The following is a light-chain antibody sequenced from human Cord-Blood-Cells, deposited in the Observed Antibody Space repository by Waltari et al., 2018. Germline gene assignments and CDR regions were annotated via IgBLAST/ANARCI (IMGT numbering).Light chain of an antibody. Sequence: EIVLTQSPATLSLSPGERATLSCRASQSVSSYLAWYPQKPGQAPRLLIYDASNRATGIPSRFSGSGSGTDFTLTISSLEPEDFAVYYCQQRSNWPPGGTFGPGTKVDIK. CDR2: DAS. V-gene: IGKV3-11*01. J-gene: IGKJ3*01. CDR3: QQRSNWPPGGT. CDR1: QSVSSY.